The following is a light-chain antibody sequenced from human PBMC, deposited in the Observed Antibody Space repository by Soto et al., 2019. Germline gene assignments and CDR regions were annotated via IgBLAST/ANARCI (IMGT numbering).Light chain of an antibody. Sequence: EIVMTQSPATLSVSPGGRATLSCRASQSVGSNLAWFQQKPGQAPRLLIYGASTRATGIPTRFSGSGSGTEFTLTISSLQSEDFAIYYCQQYDNWPPITFGQGTRLEI. CDR1: QSVGSN. CDR3: QQYDNWPPIT. CDR2: GAS. J-gene: IGKJ5*01. V-gene: IGKV3-15*01.